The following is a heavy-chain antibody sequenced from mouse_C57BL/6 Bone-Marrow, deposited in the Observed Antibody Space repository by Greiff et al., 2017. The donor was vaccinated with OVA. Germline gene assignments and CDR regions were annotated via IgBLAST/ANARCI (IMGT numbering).Heavy chain of an antibody. D-gene: IGHD1-2*01. CDR2: IYPRSGNT. CDR1: GYTFTSYG. Sequence: VQLVESGAELARPGASVKLSCKASGYTFTSYGISWVKQRTGQGLEWIGEIYPRSGNTYYNEKFKGKATLTADKSSSTAYMELRRLRSEDSAVYFGARRGITTAEGFDYWGQGTTLTVSS. J-gene: IGHJ2*01. V-gene: IGHV1-81*01. CDR3: ARRGITTAEGFDY.